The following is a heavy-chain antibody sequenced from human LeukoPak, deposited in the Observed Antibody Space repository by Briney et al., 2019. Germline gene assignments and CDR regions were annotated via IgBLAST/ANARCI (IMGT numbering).Heavy chain of an antibody. J-gene: IGHJ4*02. V-gene: IGHV1-46*01. CDR1: GYTFTSYY. D-gene: IGHD3-10*01. CDR2: INPSGGST. CDR3: AKDRGQNMVRGVMIDY. Sequence: ASVKVSCKASGYTFTSYYMHWVRQAPGQGLEWMGIINPSGGSTSYAQKFQGRVTMTRDMSTSTAYMELSSLRSEDTAVYYCAKDRGQNMVRGVMIDYWGQGTLVTVSS.